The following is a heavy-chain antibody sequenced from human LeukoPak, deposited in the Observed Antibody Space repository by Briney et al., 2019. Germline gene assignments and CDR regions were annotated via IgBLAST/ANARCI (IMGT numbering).Heavy chain of an antibody. V-gene: IGHV3-30*18. Sequence: GGSLRLSCTTSGFTFSSYAMYWVRQAPGKGLEWVAVISSDGRTRFYADPVRDRSTISRDNSKNTLYFQMSSPREEDTATYYCAKRREVGSVAASFDYWGQGTLVTVSS. CDR2: ISSDGRTR. J-gene: IGHJ4*02. CDR1: GFTFSSYA. D-gene: IGHD2-15*01. CDR3: AKRREVGSVAASFDY.